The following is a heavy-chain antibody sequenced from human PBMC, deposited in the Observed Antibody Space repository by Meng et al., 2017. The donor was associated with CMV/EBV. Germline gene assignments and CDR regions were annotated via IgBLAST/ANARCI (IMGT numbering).Heavy chain of an antibody. CDR1: GFTFDDYA. CDR3: AKGGPSPIAAVGLVDY. Sequence: TLSLTCAASGFTFDDYAMHWVRQAPGKGLEWVSGISWNSGSIGYADSVKGRFTISRDNAKNSLYLQMNSLRAEDTALYYCAKGGPSPIAAVGLVDYWGQGTLVTVSS. D-gene: IGHD6-13*01. J-gene: IGHJ4*02. CDR2: ISWNSGSI. V-gene: IGHV3-9*01.